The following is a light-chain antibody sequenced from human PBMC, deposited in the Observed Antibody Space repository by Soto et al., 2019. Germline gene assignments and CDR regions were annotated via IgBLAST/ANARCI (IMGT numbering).Light chain of an antibody. V-gene: IGKV1-9*01. CDR3: QHIDTLRLT. CDR2: AAS. J-gene: IGKJ4*01. CDR1: QAINTY. Sequence: DIQLTQSPSVLSASVGDRVTITCRASQAINTYLAWYQHKPRKAPNLLIYAASSLESLVLSRFSGSGSGTKFTVTVTSLQTEDCASYSCQHIDTLRLTFGGGTKVELK.